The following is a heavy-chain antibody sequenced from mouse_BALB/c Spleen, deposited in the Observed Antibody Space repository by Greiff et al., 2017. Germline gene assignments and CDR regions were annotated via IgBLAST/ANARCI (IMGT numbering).Heavy chain of an antibody. V-gene: IGHV5-6-2*01. CDR1: GFTFSSYY. D-gene: IGHD1-1*01. CDR3: ARHYGSSYPYYFDY. J-gene: IGHJ2*01. Sequence: EVKLMESGGGLVQPGGSLKLSCAASGFTFSSYYMSWVRQTPEKRLELVAAINSNGGSTYYPDTVKGRFTISRDNAKNTLYLQMSSLKSEDTALYYCARHYGSSYPYYFDYWGQGTTLTVSS. CDR2: INSNGGST.